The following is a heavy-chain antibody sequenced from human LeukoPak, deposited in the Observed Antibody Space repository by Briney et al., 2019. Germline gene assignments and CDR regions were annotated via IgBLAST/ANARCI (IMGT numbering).Heavy chain of an antibody. CDR1: GGSISSGSYY. V-gene: IGHV4-61*02. D-gene: IGHD6-13*01. CDR2: IYTSGST. CDR3: VTSIALAGWGGFDV. J-gene: IGHJ3*01. Sequence: SETLSLTCTVSGGSISSGSYYWSWIRQPAGKGLEWIGRIYTSGSTNYNPSLKSRVTISVDTSKNQFSLKLNSVTVADTAVYYCVTSIALAGWGGFDVWGQGRMVTVSS.